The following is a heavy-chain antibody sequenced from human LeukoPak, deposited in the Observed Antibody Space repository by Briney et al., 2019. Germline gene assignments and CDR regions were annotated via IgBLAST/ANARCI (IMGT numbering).Heavy chain of an antibody. CDR2: IYPGDSDT. CDR1: GYSFANYW. J-gene: IGHJ3*01. CDR3: ASPTTVTTFGGDGFDV. D-gene: IGHD4-17*01. V-gene: IGHV5-51*01. Sequence: PGESLKISCKGSGYSFANYWIGWVRQMPGKGLEWMGIIYPGDSDTRYSPSFQGQVTISADKSISTAYLQWSTLKASDTAIYYCASPTTVTTFGGDGFDVWGQGTMVTVSS.